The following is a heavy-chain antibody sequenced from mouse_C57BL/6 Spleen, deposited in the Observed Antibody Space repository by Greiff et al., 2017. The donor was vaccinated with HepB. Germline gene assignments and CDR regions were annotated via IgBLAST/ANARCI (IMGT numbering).Heavy chain of an antibody. D-gene: IGHD2-4*01. CDR3: ARYDYDAYFDY. J-gene: IGHJ2*01. V-gene: IGHV1-66*01. CDR1: GYSFTSYY. Sequence: LEESGPELVKPGASVKISCKASGYSFTSYYIHWVKQRPGQGLEWIGWIYPGSGNTKYNEKFKGKATLTADTSSITAYMQLSSLTSEDSAVYYCARYDYDAYFDYWGQGTTLTVSS. CDR2: IYPGSGNT.